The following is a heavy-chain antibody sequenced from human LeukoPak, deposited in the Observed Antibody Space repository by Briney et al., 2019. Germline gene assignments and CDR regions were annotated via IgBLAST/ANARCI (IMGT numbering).Heavy chain of an antibody. CDR1: GGSISSYY. J-gene: IGHJ6*03. Sequence: SETLSLTCTVSGGSISSYYWTWIRQPPGGGLEWIGYIYYSGSSTYYNPSLNSRVTISVDTSKNQFSLKLSSVTAADTAVYYCARKFSSSWSYYYYYYYMDVWGKGTTVTVSS. CDR3: ARKFSSSWSYYYYYYYMDV. D-gene: IGHD6-13*01. CDR2: IYYSGSST. V-gene: IGHV4-59*12.